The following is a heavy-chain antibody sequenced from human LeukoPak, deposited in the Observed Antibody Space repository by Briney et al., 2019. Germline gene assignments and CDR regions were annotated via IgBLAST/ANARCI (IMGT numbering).Heavy chain of an antibody. Sequence: GPSVKVSCKASGYTFTGYDVHWVRQPPGQVLELMGWINPNSGGTNYAQKFQGRVTMTRDTSISTAYMELSRLRSDDTAVYYCARGVWRTMVRGPPPTGYWGQGTLVTVSS. J-gene: IGHJ4*02. D-gene: IGHD3-10*01. CDR3: ARGVWRTMVRGPPPTGY. V-gene: IGHV1-2*02. CDR1: GYTFTGYD. CDR2: INPNSGGT.